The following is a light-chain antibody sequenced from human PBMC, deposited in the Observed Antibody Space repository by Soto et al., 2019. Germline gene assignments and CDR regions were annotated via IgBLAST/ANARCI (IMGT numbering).Light chain of an antibody. CDR2: AVT. CDR3: SSYTTSGPWV. V-gene: IGLV2-14*01. CDR1: NSDIGGHNY. J-gene: IGLJ3*02. Sequence: QSALTQPASVSGSPGQSITLSCTGSNSDIGGHNYVSWYQQHPGKVPKLMIFAVTNRPSGVSTRFSGSKSGNTASLTISGLQAEDEADYYCSSYTTSGPWVFGGGTKLTVL.